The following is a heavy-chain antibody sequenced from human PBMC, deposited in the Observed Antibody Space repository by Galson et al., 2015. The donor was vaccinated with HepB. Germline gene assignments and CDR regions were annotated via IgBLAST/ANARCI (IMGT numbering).Heavy chain of an antibody. D-gene: IGHD6-25*01. J-gene: IGHJ4*02. CDR3: AKSRGVTSGTYLFGY. CDR2: ISGSGGST. CDR1: GFTFSSYA. Sequence: SLRLSCAASGFTFSSYAMSWVRQAPGKGLEWVSAISGSGGSTYYADSVKGRFTISRDNSKNTLYLQMNSLRAEDTAVYYCAKSRGVTSGTYLFGYWGQGTLVTVSS. V-gene: IGHV3-23*01.